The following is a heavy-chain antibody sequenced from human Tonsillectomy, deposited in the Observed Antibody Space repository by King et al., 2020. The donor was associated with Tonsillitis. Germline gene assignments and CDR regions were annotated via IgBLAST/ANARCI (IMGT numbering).Heavy chain of an antibody. J-gene: IGHJ5*02. V-gene: IGHV4-4*07. Sequence: VQLQESGPGLVKPSETLSLTCTVSGGSISSYYWSWIRQPAGKGLEWIGLIYTSGSTNYNPSLKSRVTMSVDTSKNQFSLNLSSVTAADTAVYYCAGNVPARLGLDWFDPWGQGTLVTVSS. CDR3: AGNVPARLGLDWFDP. CDR2: IYTSGST. CDR1: GGSISSYY. D-gene: IGHD2-2*01.